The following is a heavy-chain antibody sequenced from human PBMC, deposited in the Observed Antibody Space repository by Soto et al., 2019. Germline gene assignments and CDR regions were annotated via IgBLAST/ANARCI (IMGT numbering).Heavy chain of an antibody. V-gene: IGHV3-74*01. D-gene: IGHD3-10*01. J-gene: IGHJ5*02. Sequence: GGSLRLSCAASGFTFSSYWMHWVRQAPGKGLVWVSRINSDGSSTSYADSVKGRFTISRDNAKNTLYLQMNSLRAEDTALYYCAREGWFGECGWFDPWGQGTLVTVSS. CDR2: INSDGSST. CDR3: AREGWFGECGWFDP. CDR1: GFTFSSYW.